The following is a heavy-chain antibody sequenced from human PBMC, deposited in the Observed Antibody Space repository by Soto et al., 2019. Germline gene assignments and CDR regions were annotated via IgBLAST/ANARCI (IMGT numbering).Heavy chain of an antibody. Sequence: GGSLRLSCAASGFTFSRYGMHWVRQAPGKGLEWVALISHDVISKYYPDSVKGRFTIPRDNSKNTLYLQMNSLRTDDTAVYYCAKDPLPSGYDYEGYFDYWGQGTLVTVSS. CDR3: AKDPLPSGYDYEGYFDY. CDR2: ISHDVISK. J-gene: IGHJ4*02. CDR1: GFTFSRYG. V-gene: IGHV3-30*18. D-gene: IGHD3-22*01.